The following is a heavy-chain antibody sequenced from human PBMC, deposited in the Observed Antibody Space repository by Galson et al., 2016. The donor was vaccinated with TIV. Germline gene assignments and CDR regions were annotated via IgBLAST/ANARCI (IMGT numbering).Heavy chain of an antibody. J-gene: IGHJ1*01. CDR2: IYYTGST. Sequence: ETLSLTCSVSGGSISSNNYYWGWIRQPPGKGLEWIGSIYYTGSTFYNPSLKSRVTISVDTSKNQFPLSLSSVTAADTAIYYCAWSGWEPSYFQHWGQGTLGIVSS. CDR1: GGSISSNNYY. CDR3: AWSGWEPSYFQH. V-gene: IGHV4-39*06. D-gene: IGHD1-26*01.